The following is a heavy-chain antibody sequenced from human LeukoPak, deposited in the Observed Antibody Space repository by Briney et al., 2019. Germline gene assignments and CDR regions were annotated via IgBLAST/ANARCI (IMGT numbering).Heavy chain of an antibody. CDR3: ARDRGWEVLDF. J-gene: IGHJ4*02. CDR1: GGSISSYY. D-gene: IGHD1-26*01. V-gene: IGHV4-59*12. Sequence: PSETLSLTCTVPGGSISSYYWSWIRQPPGKGLEWIGYIYYSGSTNYNPSLKSRVTISVDTSKNQFSLKLSSVTAADAAVYFCARDRGWEVLDFWGQGTLVTVSS. CDR2: IYYSGST.